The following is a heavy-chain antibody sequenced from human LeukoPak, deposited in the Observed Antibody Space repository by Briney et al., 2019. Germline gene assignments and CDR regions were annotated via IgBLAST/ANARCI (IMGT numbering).Heavy chain of an antibody. CDR2: IIPIFGTA. V-gene: IGHV1-69*13. Sequence: SVKVSCKASGGTFSSYAISWVRQAPGQGLEWMGGIIPIFGTANYAQKFQGRVTITADESTSTAYMELSSLRSEDTAVYYCARAIIAGSYAEGGDYWGQGTLVTVSS. D-gene: IGHD1-26*01. CDR3: ARAIIAGSYAEGGDY. J-gene: IGHJ4*02. CDR1: GGTFSSYA.